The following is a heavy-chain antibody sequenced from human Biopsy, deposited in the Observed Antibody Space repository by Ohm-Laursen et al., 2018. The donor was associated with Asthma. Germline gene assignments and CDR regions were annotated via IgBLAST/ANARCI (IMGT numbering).Heavy chain of an antibody. Sequence: SLRLSCAASGFTFSSYALSWVRQAPGKGLEWVSAISGSGGSTYYADSVKGRFTISRDNSKNTLYLQMNSLRAEDTAVYYCASQSSGPDFWSGYYYFDYWGQGTLVTVSS. V-gene: IGHV3-23*01. D-gene: IGHD3-3*01. CDR3: ASQSSGPDFWSGYYYFDY. CDR1: GFTFSSYA. CDR2: ISGSGGST. J-gene: IGHJ4*02.